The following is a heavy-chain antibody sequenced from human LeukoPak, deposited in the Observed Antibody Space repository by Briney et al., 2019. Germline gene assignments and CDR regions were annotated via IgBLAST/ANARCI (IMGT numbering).Heavy chain of an antibody. CDR3: ARAPGEIVGPPDKYYFDY. CDR2: ISAYNGNT. J-gene: IGHJ4*02. CDR1: GYTFTTYG. V-gene: IGHV1-18*01. D-gene: IGHD1-26*01. Sequence: VASVTVSCKASGYTFTTYGVSWVRQAPGQGLEWMGWISAYNGNTNYAQKLQGRVTMTTDTSTSTAYMEPRSLRSDDTAVYYCARAPGEIVGPPDKYYFDYGGQGTLVTVS.